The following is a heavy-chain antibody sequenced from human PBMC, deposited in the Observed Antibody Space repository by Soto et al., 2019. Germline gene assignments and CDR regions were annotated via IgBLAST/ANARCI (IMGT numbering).Heavy chain of an antibody. D-gene: IGHD6-19*01. CDR1: GFSLSSTRVA. CDR3: AHSVVAGLGYYFDY. Sequence: QITLKESGPTLVKPTQTLTLTCTFSGFSLSSTRVAVGWIRQPPVKALEWLALIYWDDDKRYSPFLKSRLTITKDTSKTQVVLTKTNMDPVDTATYYCAHSVVAGLGYYFDYWGQGTLVTVSS. CDR2: IYWDDDK. J-gene: IGHJ4*02. V-gene: IGHV2-5*02.